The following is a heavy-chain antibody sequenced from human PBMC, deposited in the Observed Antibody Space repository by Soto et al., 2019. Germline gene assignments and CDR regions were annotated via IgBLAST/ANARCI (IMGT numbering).Heavy chain of an antibody. CDR1: GFTFSSYG. D-gene: IGHD6-19*01. CDR3: ARDGGSGWFPYYYYGMDV. V-gene: IGHV3-33*01. Sequence: TGGSLRLSCAASGFTFSSYGMHWVRQAPGKGLEWVAVIWYDGSNKYYADSVKGRFTISRDNSKNTLYLQMNSLRAEDTAVYYCARDGGSGWFPYYYYGMDVWGQGTTVTVSS. CDR2: IWYDGSNK. J-gene: IGHJ6*02.